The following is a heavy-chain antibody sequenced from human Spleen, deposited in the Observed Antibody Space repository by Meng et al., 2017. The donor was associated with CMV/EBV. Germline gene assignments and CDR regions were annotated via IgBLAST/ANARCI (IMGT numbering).Heavy chain of an antibody. CDR1: GGSISSSSYY. D-gene: IGHD4-11*01. CDR2: IYYSGST. J-gene: IGHJ6*02. V-gene: IGHV4-39*07. CDR3: ARDRVTTGANYGMDV. Sequence: SETLSLTCTVSGGSISSSSYYWGWIRQPPGKGLEWIGSIYYSGSTYYNPSLKSRVTISVDTSKNQFSLKLSSVTAADTAVYYCARDRVTTGANYGMDVWGQGTTVTVSS.